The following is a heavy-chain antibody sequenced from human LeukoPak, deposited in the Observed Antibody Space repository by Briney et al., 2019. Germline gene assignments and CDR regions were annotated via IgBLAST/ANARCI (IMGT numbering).Heavy chain of an antibody. CDR2: MNPNSGNT. CDR1: GYTFTGYD. Sequence: ASVKVSCKASGYTFTGYDINWLRQATGQGLEWMGWMNPNSGNTGYAQKFQGRVTMTRNTSISTAYMELSSLRSEDTAVYYCARSSSTSYLMDVWGKGTTVTVSS. D-gene: IGHD2-2*01. CDR3: ARSSSTSYLMDV. J-gene: IGHJ6*03. V-gene: IGHV1-8*01.